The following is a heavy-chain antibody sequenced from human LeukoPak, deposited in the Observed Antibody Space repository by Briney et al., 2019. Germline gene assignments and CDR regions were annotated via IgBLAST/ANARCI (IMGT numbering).Heavy chain of an antibody. CDR2: IKQDGSEK. CDR1: GFTFSSYW. D-gene: IGHD3-16*02. V-gene: IGHV3-7*01. Sequence: GRSLRLSCAASGFTFSSYWMSWVRQAPGKGLEWVANIKQDGSEKYYVDSVKGRFTISRDNAKNSLHLQMNSLRAEDTAVYYCARDPSFTFGGVIGYFDYWGQGTLVTVSS. J-gene: IGHJ4*02. CDR3: ARDPSFTFGGVIGYFDY.